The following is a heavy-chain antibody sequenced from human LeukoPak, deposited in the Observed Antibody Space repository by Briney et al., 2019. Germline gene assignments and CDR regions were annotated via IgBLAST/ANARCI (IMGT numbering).Heavy chain of an antibody. CDR3: APIAGDWELLDARVLNY. J-gene: IGHJ4*02. V-gene: IGHV3-48*01. CDR1: GFTFSSYS. D-gene: IGHD1-26*01. CDR2: ISSSSSTI. Sequence: GGSLRLSCAASGFTFSSYSMNWVRQAPGKGLEWVSYISSSSSTIYYADSVKGRFTISRDNAKNSLYLQMNSLRAEDTAVYYCAPIAGDWELLDARVLNYWGQGTLVTVSS.